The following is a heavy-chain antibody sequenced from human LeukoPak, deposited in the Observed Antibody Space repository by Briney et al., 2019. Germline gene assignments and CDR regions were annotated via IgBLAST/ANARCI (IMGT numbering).Heavy chain of an antibody. CDR3: ARTRGRVGFDY. Sequence: GASVKVSCKASGGTFSSYAISWVRQAPGQGLEWMGWISAYNGNTNYAQKVQGRVTLTTDASTTTAYMELRSLRFDDTAVYYCARTRGRVGFDYWGQGTLVTVSS. V-gene: IGHV1-18*01. CDR1: GGTFSSYA. J-gene: IGHJ4*02. CDR2: ISAYNGNT. D-gene: IGHD3-10*01.